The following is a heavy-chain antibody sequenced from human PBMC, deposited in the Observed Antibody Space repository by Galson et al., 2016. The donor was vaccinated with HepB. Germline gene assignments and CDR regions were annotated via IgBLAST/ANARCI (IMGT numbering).Heavy chain of an antibody. J-gene: IGHJ5*02. Sequence: KASGYTFTGYYIHWVRQVPGQGLEWMGWVNPHSGGTNYAQKFQGRVTMTRDTSISTAYMELSSLRSDDTAVYYCASAACTYTTSCSPDFPWGQGTLVTVSS. CDR2: VNPHSGGT. D-gene: IGHD3-16*01. CDR3: ASAACTYTTSCSPDFP. V-gene: IGHV1-2*02. CDR1: GYTFTGYY.